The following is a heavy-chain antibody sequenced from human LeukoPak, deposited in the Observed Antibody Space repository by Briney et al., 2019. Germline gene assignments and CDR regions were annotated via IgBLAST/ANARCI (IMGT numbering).Heavy chain of an antibody. Sequence: SETLSLTCTVSGGSISSYYWSWIRQPPGKGLEWIGYIYYSGSTTYNPSLKSRVTLSVDTSRNQISLRLTSVTAADTAVYYCAKVYSSSSYWYFDLWGRGTLVTVSS. J-gene: IGHJ2*01. CDR3: AKVYSSSSYWYFDL. CDR2: IYYSGST. V-gene: IGHV4-59*01. D-gene: IGHD6-6*01. CDR1: GGSISSYY.